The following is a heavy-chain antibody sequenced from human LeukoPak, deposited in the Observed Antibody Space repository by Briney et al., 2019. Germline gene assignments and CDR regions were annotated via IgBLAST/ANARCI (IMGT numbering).Heavy chain of an antibody. CDR1: GGSISSYY. D-gene: IGHD6-13*01. CDR2: IYYSGST. CDR3: ARRRRKAAGSWFDP. Sequence: SETLSLTCTVSGGSISSYYWSWIRQPPGKGLEWIGYIYYSGSTNYNPSLKSRVTISVDTSKNQFSLKLSSVTAADTAVYYCARRRRKAAGSWFDPWGQGTLVTVSS. J-gene: IGHJ5*02. V-gene: IGHV4-59*12.